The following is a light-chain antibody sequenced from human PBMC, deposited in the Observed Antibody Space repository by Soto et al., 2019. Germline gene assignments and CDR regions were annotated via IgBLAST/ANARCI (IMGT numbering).Light chain of an antibody. CDR1: QSVSSN. Sequence: EIVMTQSPATLSVSPGERATLSCRASQSVSSNLAWYQQKPGQAPRLLIYGASTSATCIPARFSGSGSVTEFTLTISSLQTEDFAVYCCQQYNNWHPYTFGQGTKLEIK. CDR3: QQYNNWHPYT. J-gene: IGKJ2*01. CDR2: GAS. V-gene: IGKV3-15*01.